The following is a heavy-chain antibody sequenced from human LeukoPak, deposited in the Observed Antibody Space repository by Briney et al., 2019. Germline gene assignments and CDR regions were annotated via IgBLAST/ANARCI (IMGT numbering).Heavy chain of an antibody. CDR2: ISWNSGSI. V-gene: IGHV3-9*01. CDR3: AKGGSSGWYEDYFDY. J-gene: IGHJ4*02. D-gene: IGHD6-19*01. Sequence: GGSLRLSCAASGFTFSSYAMHWVRQAPGKGLEWVSGISWNSGSIGYADSVKGRFTISRDNAKNSLYLQMNSLRAEDTALYYCAKGGSSGWYEDYFDYWGQGTLVTVSS. CDR1: GFTFSSYA.